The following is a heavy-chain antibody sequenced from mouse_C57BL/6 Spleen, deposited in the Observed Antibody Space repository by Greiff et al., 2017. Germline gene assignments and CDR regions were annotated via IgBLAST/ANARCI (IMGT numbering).Heavy chain of an antibody. J-gene: IGHJ1*03. V-gene: IGHV5-6*01. CDR3: ARPDWDVGWYFDV. Sequence: EVQGVESGGDLVKPGGSLKLSCAASGFTFSSYGMSWVRQTPDKRLEWVATISSGGSYTYYPDSVKGRFTISRDNAKNTLYLQMSSLKSEDTAMYYCARPDWDVGWYFDVWGTGTTVTVSS. CDR1: GFTFSSYG. CDR2: ISSGGSYT. D-gene: IGHD4-1*01.